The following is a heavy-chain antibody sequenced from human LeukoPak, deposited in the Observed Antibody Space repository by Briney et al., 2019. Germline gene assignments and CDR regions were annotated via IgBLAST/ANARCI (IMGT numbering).Heavy chain of an antibody. D-gene: IGHD6-6*01. CDR1: GGSISSGGYY. J-gene: IGHJ4*02. CDR3: ARGRSSDY. CDR2: IYDSGST. Sequence: SETLSLTCTVSGGSISSGGYYWSWIRQHPGKGLEWIGYIYDSGSTYYNPSLKSRVTIPVDTSKNQFSLKLSSVTAADTAVYYCARGRSSDYWGQGTLVTVSS. V-gene: IGHV4-31*03.